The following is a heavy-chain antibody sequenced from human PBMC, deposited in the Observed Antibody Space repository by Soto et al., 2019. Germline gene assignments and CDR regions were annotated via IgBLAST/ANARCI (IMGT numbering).Heavy chain of an antibody. V-gene: IGHV3-30*01. CDR2: ISYDASNK. J-gene: IGHJ4*02. Sequence: GGSLRLSCVASGFTFSSYAMHWVRQAPGKGLERVALISYDASNKYYADSVKGRFTISRDNSKNTLYLQVNCLTTVDMAVYYCARGYSSSSAAFDYWGQGTLVTVSS. CDR3: ARGYSSSSAAFDY. CDR1: GFTFSSYA. D-gene: IGHD6-13*01.